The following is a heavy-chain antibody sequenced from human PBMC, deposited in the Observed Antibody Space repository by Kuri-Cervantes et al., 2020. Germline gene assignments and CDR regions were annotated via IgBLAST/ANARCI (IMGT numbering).Heavy chain of an antibody. CDR2: INAGNGNT. J-gene: IGHJ4*02. Sequence: ASVKVSCKASGYTFTSYAMHWVRQAPGQRLEWMGWINAGNGNTKYSQKFQGRVTITADESTSTAYMELSSLRSEDTAVYYCATRGGPGGGGLAYYFDYWGQGTLVTVSS. CDR3: ATRGGPGGGGLAYYFDY. V-gene: IGHV1-3*01. D-gene: IGHD3-16*01. CDR1: GYTFTSYA.